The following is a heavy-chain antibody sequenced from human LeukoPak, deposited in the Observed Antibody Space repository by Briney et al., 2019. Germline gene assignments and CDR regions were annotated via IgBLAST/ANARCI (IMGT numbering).Heavy chain of an antibody. CDR1: GFTFSSYW. D-gene: IGHD3-10*01. CDR3: ARDHRGSGNRYYYYYMDV. V-gene: IGHV3-74*01. CDR2: INSDGSST. J-gene: IGHJ6*03. Sequence: GGSLRLSCAASGFTFSSYWMHWVRQAPGKGLVWVSRINSDGSSTSYADSVKGRFTISRDNAKNTLYLQMNSLRAEDTAVYYCARDHRGSGNRYYYYYMDVWGKGTTVTASS.